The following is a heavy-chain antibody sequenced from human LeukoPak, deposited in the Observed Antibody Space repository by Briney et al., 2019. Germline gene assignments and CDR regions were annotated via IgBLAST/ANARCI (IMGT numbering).Heavy chain of an antibody. CDR3: ARGGAIGLRYYYGMDV. Sequence: PSETLSLTCAVSGGSISSGGYSWGWIRQPPGKGLEWIGYIYHSGSTYYNPSLKSRVTISVDRSKNQFSLKLSSVTAADTAVYYCARGGAIGLRYYYGMDVWGQGTTVTVSS. CDR1: GGSISSGGYS. J-gene: IGHJ6*02. V-gene: IGHV4-30-2*01. D-gene: IGHD2-2*02. CDR2: IYHSGST.